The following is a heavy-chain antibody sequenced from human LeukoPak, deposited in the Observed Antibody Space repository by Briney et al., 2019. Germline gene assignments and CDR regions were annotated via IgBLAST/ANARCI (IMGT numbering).Heavy chain of an antibody. D-gene: IGHD3-22*01. CDR2: IIPIFGTA. J-gene: IGHJ4*02. CDR3: ARWKRSGYYFDY. Sequence: ASVKVSCKASGGTFSSYAISWVRQAPGQGLEWMGGIIPIFGTANYAQKFQDRVTITADESTSTAYMELSSLRSEDTAVYYCARWKRSGYYFDYWGQGTLVTVSS. V-gene: IGHV1-69*13. CDR1: GGTFSSYA.